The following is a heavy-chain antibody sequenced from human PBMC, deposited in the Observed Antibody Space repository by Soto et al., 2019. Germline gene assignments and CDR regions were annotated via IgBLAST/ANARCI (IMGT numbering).Heavy chain of an antibody. CDR3: ARTNYYDSSGYYGPDY. CDR1: WYNIISYW. D-gene: IGHD3-22*01. CDR2: IYPGDSDT. V-gene: IGHV5-51*01. J-gene: IGHJ4*02. Sequence: GELLQISCKCSWYNIISYWSGWMRQIPGRGLEWMGIIYPGDSDTRYSPSFQGQVTISADKSISTAYLQWSSLKASDTAMYYCARTNYYDSSGYYGPDYWGQGTLVTVSS.